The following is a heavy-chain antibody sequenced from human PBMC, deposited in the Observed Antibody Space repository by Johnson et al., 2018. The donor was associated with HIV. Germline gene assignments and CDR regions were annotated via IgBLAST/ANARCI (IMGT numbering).Heavy chain of an antibody. CDR2: IRYDGSNK. J-gene: IGHJ3*02. V-gene: IGHV3-30*02. CDR3: AKDTEPIVWYSSGWTLGFHAFDI. CDR1: GFTFSSYG. Sequence: QVQLVESGGGVVQPGRSLRLSCAASGFTFSSYGMHWVRQAPGKGLEWVAFIRYDGSNKYFADSVKGRFTISRDNPKNTLYLQMNSLRAEETAVYYCAKDTEPIVWYSSGWTLGFHAFDIWGQGTMVTVSS. D-gene: IGHD6-19*01.